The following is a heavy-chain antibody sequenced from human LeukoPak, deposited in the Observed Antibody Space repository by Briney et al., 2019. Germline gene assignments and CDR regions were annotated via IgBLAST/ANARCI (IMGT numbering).Heavy chain of an antibody. CDR2: ISSSSSYI. V-gene: IGHV3-21*01. D-gene: IGHD3-9*01. CDR1: GFTFSSYS. CDR3: ATQSYDILTGYSH. J-gene: IGHJ4*02. Sequence: GGSLRLSCAASGFTFSSYSMNWVRQAPGKXLEWVSSISSSSSYIYYADSVKGRFTISRDNAKNSLYLQMNSLRAEDTAVYYCATQSYDILTGYSHWGQGTLVTVSS.